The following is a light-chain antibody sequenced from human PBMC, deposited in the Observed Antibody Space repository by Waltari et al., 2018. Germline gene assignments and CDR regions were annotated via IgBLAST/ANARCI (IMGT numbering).Light chain of an antibody. CDR3: SSYTSSSTVV. V-gene: IGLV2-14*03. Sequence: QSALTQPASVSGSPGQSITISCTGTSSDVGGYNYVSWYQQHPGKAPKLMFYDVSNRPSGVSNRFSGSKSGNTASLTISGLRAEDEADYYCSSYTSSSTVVFGGGTKLTVL. CDR1: SSDVGGYNY. CDR2: DVS. J-gene: IGLJ2*01.